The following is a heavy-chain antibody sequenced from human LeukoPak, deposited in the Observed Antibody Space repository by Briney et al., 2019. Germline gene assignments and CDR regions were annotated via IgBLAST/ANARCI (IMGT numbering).Heavy chain of an antibody. CDR3: ANSQGYCSSTSCRPYSTGWPFNY. CDR1: GYNFNDYV. CDR2: ISGDRGST. J-gene: IGHJ4*02. D-gene: IGHD2-2*01. V-gene: IGHV3-43*02. Sequence: GGSLILSCATPGYNFNDYVMHSVRQATGKGLECVYLISGDRGSTYYVDSVSRRFTIPSHNSRNYLDLQMNSLRIEDTAFYYCANSQGYCSSTSCRPYSTGWPFNYWGQGTLVTVSS.